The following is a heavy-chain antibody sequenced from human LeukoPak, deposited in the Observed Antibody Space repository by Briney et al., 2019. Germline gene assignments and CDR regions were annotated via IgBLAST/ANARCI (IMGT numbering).Heavy chain of an antibody. CDR3: ARVQQGWSSTGFDY. Sequence: PGGSLRLSCAASGFTFSSYGMHWVRQAPGKGLEWVAFIRYDGSNKYYADSVKGRFTISRDNSKNTLNLQMNSLRAEDTAVYYCARVQQGWSSTGFDYWGQGILVTVSS. V-gene: IGHV3-30*02. CDR1: GFTFSSYG. D-gene: IGHD3-3*01. CDR2: IRYDGSNK. J-gene: IGHJ4*02.